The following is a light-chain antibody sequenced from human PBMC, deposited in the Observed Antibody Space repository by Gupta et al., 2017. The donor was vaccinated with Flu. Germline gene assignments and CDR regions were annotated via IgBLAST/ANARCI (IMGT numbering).Light chain of an antibody. V-gene: IGLV3-21*02. CDR2: DDS. J-gene: IGLJ3*02. Sequence: SFLLTQPPSVSVAPGQPARTTCGDKDIGSKCVHWYQQKPGQAPVVVVYDDSDRPSGIPERFSGSNSGNTATLTISGVEAGDEADYYCQVWNSTIDHRVFGGGTKLTVL. CDR1: DIGSKC. CDR3: QVWNSTIDHRV.